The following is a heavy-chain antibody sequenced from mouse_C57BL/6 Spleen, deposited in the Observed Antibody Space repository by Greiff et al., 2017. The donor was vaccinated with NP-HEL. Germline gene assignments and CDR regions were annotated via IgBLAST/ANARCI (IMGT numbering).Heavy chain of an antibody. CDR3: ARSPYYYGSSPCYFDD. CDR2: ISSGSSTI. J-gene: IGHJ2*01. Sequence: EVQGVESGGGLVKPGGSLKLSCAASGFTFSDYGMHWVRQAPEKGLEWVAYISSGSSTIYYADTVKGRFTISRDNAKNSLFLQMTSLRSEDTAMYYFARSPYYYGSSPCYFDDYGQGTTLTVSS. V-gene: IGHV5-17*01. D-gene: IGHD1-1*01. CDR1: GFTFSDYG.